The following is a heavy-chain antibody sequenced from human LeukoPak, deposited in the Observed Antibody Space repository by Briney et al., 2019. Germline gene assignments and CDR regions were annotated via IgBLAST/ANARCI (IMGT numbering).Heavy chain of an antibody. CDR1: GGSMSSYY. D-gene: IGHD3-10*01. J-gene: IGHJ5*02. Sequence: PSETLSLTCTVSGGSMSSYYWSWIRQPAGKGLEWIGRIYTSGSTNYNPSLKSRVTISTDMSKNQFSLKLTSMTAADTAVYYCARVGPYYGSGSFDLWGQGTLVTVSS. CDR3: ARVGPYYGSGSFDL. V-gene: IGHV4-4*07. CDR2: IYTSGST.